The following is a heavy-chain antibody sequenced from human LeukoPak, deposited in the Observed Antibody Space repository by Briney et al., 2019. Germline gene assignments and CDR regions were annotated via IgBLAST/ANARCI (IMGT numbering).Heavy chain of an antibody. D-gene: IGHD5-12*01. CDR3: AREGRLRFRSWFDP. CDR2: INPNSGGT. V-gene: IGHV1-2*02. J-gene: IGHJ5*02. Sequence: GASVKVSCKASGYSFTGYYMHWVRQAPGQGPEWMGWINPNSGGTNYAQKFQGRVTMSRDTSISTAYMELSRLRSDDTAVYYCAREGRLRFRSWFDPWGQGTLVTVSS. CDR1: GYSFTGYY.